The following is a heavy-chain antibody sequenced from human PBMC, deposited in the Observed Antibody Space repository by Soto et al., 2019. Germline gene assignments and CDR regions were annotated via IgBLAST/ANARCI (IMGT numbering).Heavy chain of an antibody. CDR3: TAMVQTYYYYGMDV. J-gene: IGHJ6*02. V-gene: IGHV3-48*02. D-gene: IGHD5-18*01. Sequence: GGSLRLSCAASGCTFSSYSMNWVRQATGKGLEWVSYISSSSSTIYYADSVKGRFTISRDNAKNSLYLQMNSLRDEDTAVYYCTAMVQTYYYYGMDVWGQGTTVTVSS. CDR2: ISSSSSTI. CDR1: GCTFSSYS.